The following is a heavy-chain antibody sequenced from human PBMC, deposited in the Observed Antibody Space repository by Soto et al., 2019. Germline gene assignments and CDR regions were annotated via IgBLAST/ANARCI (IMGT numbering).Heavy chain of an antibody. CDR1: GGSVSSNSYS. V-gene: IGHV4-39*02. D-gene: IGHD6-19*01. Sequence: SETLSLTCTVSGGSVSSNSYSWGWIRQSPGKGLEWIGTIYSSENTFYNPSLLSRVTISVDTSKNVFSLRLSSVTAADTAVYYCARDVAVAGTPYYYGMDVWGQGTTVTVSS. J-gene: IGHJ6*02. CDR2: IYSSENT. CDR3: ARDVAVAGTPYYYGMDV.